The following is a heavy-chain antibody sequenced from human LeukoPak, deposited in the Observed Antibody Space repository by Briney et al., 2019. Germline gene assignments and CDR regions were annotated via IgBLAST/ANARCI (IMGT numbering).Heavy chain of an antibody. V-gene: IGHV3-30*02. CDR1: GFTFSSYG. CDR3: AKAERPSIIVVVPAAEGVDY. Sequence: EGSLRLSCAASGFTFSSYGLHWVRQAPGKGLEWVAFIRYDGSNKYYADSVKGRFTISRDNSKNTLYLQMNSLRAEDTAVYYCAKAERPSIIVVVPAAEGVDYWGQGTLVTVSS. CDR2: IRYDGSNK. D-gene: IGHD2-2*01. J-gene: IGHJ4*02.